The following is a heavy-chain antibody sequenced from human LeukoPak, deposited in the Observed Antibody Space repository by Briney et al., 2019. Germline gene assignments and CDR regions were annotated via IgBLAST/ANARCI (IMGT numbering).Heavy chain of an antibody. CDR2: ISSSGDYT. Sequence: GGSLRLSCSASQFTFSYYAMTWVRQAPGKGLEWVSGISSSGDYTYYADSVKGRFTISRDNYKNTLYLQLSSLRVDDTAVYYCAKEMFAHGSRGFDYWGQGNPVIVSS. CDR3: AKEMFAHGSRGFDY. CDR1: QFTFSYYA. J-gene: IGHJ4*02. V-gene: IGHV3-23*01. D-gene: IGHD3-10*01.